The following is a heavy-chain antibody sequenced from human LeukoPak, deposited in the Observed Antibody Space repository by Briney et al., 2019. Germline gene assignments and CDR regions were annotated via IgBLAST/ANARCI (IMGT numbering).Heavy chain of an antibody. CDR1: GFTFSAYW. V-gene: IGHV3-74*01. CDR3: ARAHPSGWFYFDY. J-gene: IGHJ4*02. D-gene: IGHD6-19*01. CDR2: INTDGSST. Sequence: PGGSLRLSCAASGFTFSAYWMHWVRQAPGKGLVWVSHINTDGSSTNYADSVKGRFTISRDNAKNSLYLQMNSLRAEDTAVYYCARAHPSGWFYFDYWGQGTLVTVSS.